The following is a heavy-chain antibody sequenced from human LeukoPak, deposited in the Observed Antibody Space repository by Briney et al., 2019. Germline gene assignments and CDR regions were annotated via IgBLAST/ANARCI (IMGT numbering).Heavy chain of an antibody. CDR3: ARWGDCSSTSCYNY. CDR1: GGSISSSGYY. V-gene: IGHV4-39*07. D-gene: IGHD2-2*02. CDR2: IYSSGST. Sequence: PSETLSLTCSISGGSISSSGYYWGWIRQPPGKGLEWIGSIYSSGSTYYNPSLKSRVTISVDTSKNQFSLKLSSVTAADTAVYYCARWGDCSSTSCYNYWGQGTLVTVSS. J-gene: IGHJ4*02.